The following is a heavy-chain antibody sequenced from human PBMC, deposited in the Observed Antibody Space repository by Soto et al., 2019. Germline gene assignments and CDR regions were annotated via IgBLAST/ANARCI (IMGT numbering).Heavy chain of an antibody. CDR1: GFTFSSYA. CDR2: ISSNGDNT. J-gene: IGHJ6*02. V-gene: IGHV3-64*01. Sequence: EVQLVESGGGLVQPGGSLRLSCAGSGFTFSSYAMHRVRQAPGKGLEYVSVISSNGDNTDYANSVKGRFTISRDNSKNTLYLQMGSLRVEDMAVYYCARRIPFGYGMDVWGQGTTVTVSS. D-gene: IGHD2-21*01. CDR3: ARRIPFGYGMDV.